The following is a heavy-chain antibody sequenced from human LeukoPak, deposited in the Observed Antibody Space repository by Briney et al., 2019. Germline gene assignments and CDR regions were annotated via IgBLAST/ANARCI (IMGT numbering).Heavy chain of an antibody. CDR3: ARGSTYYYDSSGYSDY. CDR2: IYYSGST. J-gene: IGHJ4*02. CDR1: GGSISSSSYY. V-gene: IGHV4-39*07. D-gene: IGHD3-22*01. Sequence: SETLSLTCTVSGGSISSSSYYWGWIRQPPGKGLEWIGSIYYSGSTYYNPSLKSRVTISVDTSKNQFSLKLSSVTAADTAVYYCARGSTYYYDSSGYSDYWGQGTLVTVSS.